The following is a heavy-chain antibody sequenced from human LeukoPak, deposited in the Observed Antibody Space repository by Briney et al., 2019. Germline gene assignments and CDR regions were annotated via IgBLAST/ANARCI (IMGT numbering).Heavy chain of an antibody. CDR1: GYRFTNSW. CDR2: IYPGDSDT. J-gene: IGHJ3*02. D-gene: IGHD6-25*01. CDR3: ARRIAAEAFDI. V-gene: IGHV5-51*01. Sequence: GESLKISCKGSGYRFTNSWIGWVRQMPGKGLEWMGIIYPGDSDTRYSPSFQGQVTISADKSISTAYPQWSGLKASDTAMYYCARRIAAEAFDIWGQGTMVTVSA.